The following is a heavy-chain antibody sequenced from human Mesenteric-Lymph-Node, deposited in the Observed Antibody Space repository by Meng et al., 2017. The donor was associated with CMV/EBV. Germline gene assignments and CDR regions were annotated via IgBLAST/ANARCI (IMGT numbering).Heavy chain of an antibody. CDR1: RYTFSSYY. J-gene: IGHJ6*02. Sequence: ASVKVSCKASRYTFSSYYIHWVRQAPGQGLEWMAITSPSGTSTTYAQEFQGRVTVTRDTSTSTLYMDLGSLRSEDTAVYYCASSTLVVVPAAIYSRPNYYYYGMDVWGQGTTVTVSS. CDR2: TSPSGTST. D-gene: IGHD2-2*02. V-gene: IGHV1-46*01. CDR3: ASSTLVVVPAAIYSRPNYYYYGMDV.